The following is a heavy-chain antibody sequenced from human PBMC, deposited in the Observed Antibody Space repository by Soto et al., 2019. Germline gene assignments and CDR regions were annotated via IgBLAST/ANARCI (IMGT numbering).Heavy chain of an antibody. D-gene: IGHD3-10*01. CDR2: INPNSGNI. CDR1: GDTFTTYD. Sequence: ASVKVSCKASGDTFTTYDINWVRQATGHGLEWMGWINPNSGNIGYAQRFQGRATMTRDTAIRTAYMEVSSLRSDDTAVYYCARGRASGSYYLLDYWGQGTLVTVSS. J-gene: IGHJ4*02. V-gene: IGHV1-8*01. CDR3: ARGRASGSYYLLDY.